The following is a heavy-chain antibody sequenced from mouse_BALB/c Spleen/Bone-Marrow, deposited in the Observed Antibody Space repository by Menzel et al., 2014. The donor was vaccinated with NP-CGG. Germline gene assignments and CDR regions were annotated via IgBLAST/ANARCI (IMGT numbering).Heavy chain of an antibody. CDR3: ARLGNDDAMDY. CDR1: GFTFSSYY. D-gene: IGHD2-12*01. J-gene: IGHJ4*01. V-gene: IGHV5-6-2*01. CDR2: INSNGGST. Sequence: EVMLVESGGGLVKLGGSLKLSCAASGFTFSSYYMSWVRQTPEKRLELVAAINSNGGSTYYPDTVKGRFTISRDNAKNTLYLQMSSLKSEDTALYYCARLGNDDAMDYWGQGTSVTVCS.